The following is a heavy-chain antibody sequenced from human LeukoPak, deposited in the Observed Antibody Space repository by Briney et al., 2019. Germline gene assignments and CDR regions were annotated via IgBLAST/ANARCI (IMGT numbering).Heavy chain of an antibody. D-gene: IGHD3-10*01. J-gene: IGHJ6*03. CDR1: GFSFADHY. CDR2: MSNSGSTI. CDR3: ARLGFGEYYFYYYMDV. V-gene: IGHV3-11*01. Sequence: GGSLRLSCEASGFSFADHYMSWIRQAPGKGLEWVSYMSNSGSTIYYADSVKGRFTISRDNTKTFLYPQMNSLRDEDTAVYYCARLGFGEYYFYYYMDVWGKGTAVTVSS.